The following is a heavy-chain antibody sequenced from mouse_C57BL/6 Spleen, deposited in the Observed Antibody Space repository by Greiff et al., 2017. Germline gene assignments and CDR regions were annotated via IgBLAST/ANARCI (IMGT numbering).Heavy chain of an antibody. Sequence: VQLQQSDAELVKPGASVKISCKVSGYTFTDHTIHWMHQTPEQGLEWIGYIYPRDGSTKYNEKFKGKATFTADKSSSTAYMQLNSLTSEDSAVYFCARGELRLLYAMDYWGQGTSVTVSS. V-gene: IGHV1-78*01. CDR3: ARGELRLLYAMDY. J-gene: IGHJ4*01. CDR2: IYPRDGST. CDR1: GYTFTDHT. D-gene: IGHD3-2*02.